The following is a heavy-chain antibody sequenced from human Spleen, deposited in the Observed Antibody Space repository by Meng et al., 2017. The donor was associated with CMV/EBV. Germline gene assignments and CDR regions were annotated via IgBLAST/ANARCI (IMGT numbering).Heavy chain of an antibody. CDR1: GGSISSYY. V-gene: IGHV4-59*01. D-gene: IGHD3-3*01. CDR3: ARDTENDFNAFDI. J-gene: IGHJ3*02. Sequence: SETLSLTCSVSGGSISSYYWSWMRQTPGKGLEWIGYIYYSGNTNYNPSLKSRVTISTDRSKNQFSLKLRSVTAADTAVYYCARDTENDFNAFDIWGRGTMVTVSS. CDR2: IYYSGNT.